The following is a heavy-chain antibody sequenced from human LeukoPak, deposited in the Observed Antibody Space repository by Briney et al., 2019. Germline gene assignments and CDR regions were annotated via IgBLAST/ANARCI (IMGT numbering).Heavy chain of an antibody. CDR3: AKDFKRIAVAGYTPMRVGMDV. CDR2: ISYDGSNK. J-gene: IGHJ6*02. D-gene: IGHD6-19*01. Sequence: PGGSLRLSCAASGFTFSSYGMHWVRQAPGKGLEWVAVISYDGSNKYYADSVKGRFTISRDNSKNTLYLQMHSLRAEDTAVYYCAKDFKRIAVAGYTPMRVGMDVWGQGTTVTVSS. V-gene: IGHV3-30*18. CDR1: GFTFSSYG.